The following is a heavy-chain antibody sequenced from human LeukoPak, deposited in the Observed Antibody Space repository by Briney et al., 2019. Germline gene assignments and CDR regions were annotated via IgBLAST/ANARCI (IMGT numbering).Heavy chain of an antibody. CDR1: GYTFTSYD. CDR3: ARSFVGDYYYYGMDV. V-gene: IGHV1-8*01. CDR2: MNPNSGNT. Sequence: GGSVKVSCKASGYTFTSYDINWVRQATGQGLEWMGWMNPNSGNTGYAQKFQGRVTMTRNTSISTAYMELSSLRSEDTAVYYCARSFVGDYYYYGMDVWGQGTTVTVSS. D-gene: IGHD2-15*01. J-gene: IGHJ6*02.